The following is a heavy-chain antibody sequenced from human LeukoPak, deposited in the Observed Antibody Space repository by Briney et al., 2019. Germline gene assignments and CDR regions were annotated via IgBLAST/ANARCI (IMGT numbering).Heavy chain of an antibody. V-gene: IGHV1-2*02. J-gene: IGHJ4*02. CDR2: ISLKSGDT. Sequence: ASVKVSCKASGYTFSGYYMHWVRQAPGQGHEWMGWISLKSGDTNYAQNFQGRVTMTRDTSISTAYMELSRLTSDDTAVYYCARGRDKTTSPAIDYWGQGTLVTVSS. CDR3: ARGRDKTTSPAIDY. CDR1: GYTFSGYY. D-gene: IGHD2-2*01.